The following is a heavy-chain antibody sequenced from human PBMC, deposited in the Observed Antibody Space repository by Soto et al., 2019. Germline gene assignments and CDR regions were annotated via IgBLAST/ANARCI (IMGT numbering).Heavy chain of an antibody. J-gene: IGHJ4*02. CDR2: IYYSGST. CDR3: ARDGNYYDSSGYPTD. D-gene: IGHD3-22*01. CDR1: GGSISSYY. Sequence: PSETLSLTCTVSGGSISSYYWSWIRQPPGKGLEWIGYIYYSGSTNYNPSLKSRVTISVDTSKNQFSLKLSSVTAADTAVYYCARDGNYYDSSGYPTDWGQGTLVTVSS. V-gene: IGHV4-59*01.